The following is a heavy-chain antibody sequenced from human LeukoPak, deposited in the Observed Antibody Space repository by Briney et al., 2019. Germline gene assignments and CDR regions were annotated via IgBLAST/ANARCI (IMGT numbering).Heavy chain of an antibody. CDR3: ARGRGLVRLFDY. J-gene: IGHJ4*02. CDR2: IYYSGST. CDR1: GGSISSYY. D-gene: IGHD3-10*01. Sequence: IPSETLSLTCTVSGGSISSYYWSWVRQPPGKGLEWIGYIYYSGSTYYNPSLKSRVTISVDTSKNQFSLKLSSVTAADTAVYYCARGRGLVRLFDYWGQGTLVTVSS. V-gene: IGHV4-59*12.